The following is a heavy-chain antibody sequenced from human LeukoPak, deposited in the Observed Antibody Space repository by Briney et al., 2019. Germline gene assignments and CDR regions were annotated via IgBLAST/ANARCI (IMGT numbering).Heavy chain of an antibody. V-gene: IGHV3-23*01. D-gene: IGHD3-10*01. CDR1: GFTFSRYG. J-gene: IGHJ4*02. CDR3: AIIHTMYGSGSLFDY. CDR2: ISGSGGST. Sequence: QTGGSLRLSCVASGFTFSRYGMTWVRQAPGKGLQWVSAISGSGGSTYYADSVKGRFTISRDNSKNTLYLQMNSLRAEDTAVYYCAIIHTMYGSGSLFDYWGQGTLVTVSS.